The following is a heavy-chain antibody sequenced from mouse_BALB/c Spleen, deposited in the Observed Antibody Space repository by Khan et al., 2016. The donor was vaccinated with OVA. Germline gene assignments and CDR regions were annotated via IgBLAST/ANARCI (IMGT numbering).Heavy chain of an antibody. D-gene: IGHD1-2*01. CDR3: ARTARRKY. J-gene: IGHJ2*01. V-gene: IGHV3-2*02. CDR1: GYSITSGYG. CDR2: ISYSGST. Sequence: VQLKESGPGLVKPSQSLSLTCTVTGYSITSGYGWNWIRQFPGNKLEWMGSISYSGSTNYNPSLKSRISITRDTSKNQFFLQLNSVTTEDTATYYCARTARRKYWGQGTTLTDSS.